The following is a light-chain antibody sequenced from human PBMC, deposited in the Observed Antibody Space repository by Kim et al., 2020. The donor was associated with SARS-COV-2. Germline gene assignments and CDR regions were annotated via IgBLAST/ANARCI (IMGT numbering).Light chain of an antibody. CDR2: DVS. CDR1: RSGVGAYTY. J-gene: IGLJ1*01. Sequence: GHSITIPCPRPRSGVGAYTYVSWYQQHPGKAPKLMIYDVSKRPSGVSNRFSGSKSGNTASLTISGVQAEDEADYYCSSFASGRTYVFGTGTKVTVL. V-gene: IGLV2-14*04. CDR3: SSFASGRTYV.